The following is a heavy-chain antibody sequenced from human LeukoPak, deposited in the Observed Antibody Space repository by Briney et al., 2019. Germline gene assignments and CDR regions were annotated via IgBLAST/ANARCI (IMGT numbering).Heavy chain of an antibody. D-gene: IGHD6-6*01. J-gene: IGHJ4*02. CDR2: ISDSGGIT. CDR1: GFTFSSYP. CDR3: AKNTQYSGYYDG. Sequence: SGGSLRLSCAASGFTFSSYPMTWVRQAPGKGPEWVSFISDSGGITYYADSVKGRFTISRDNSKNTLYLQMNSLRAEDTAVYYWAKNTQYSGYYDGWGQGTLVAVSS. V-gene: IGHV3-23*01.